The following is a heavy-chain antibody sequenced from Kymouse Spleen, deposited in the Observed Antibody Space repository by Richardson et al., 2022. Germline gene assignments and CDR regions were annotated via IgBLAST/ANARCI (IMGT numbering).Heavy chain of an antibody. D-gene: IGHD6-6*01. Sequence: EVQLVESGGGLVQPGRSLRLSCAASGFTFDDYAMHWVRQAPGKGLEWVSGISWNSGSIGYADSVKGRFTISRDNAKNSLYLQMNSLRAEDTALYYCAKDKEYSSSSGRDYYYYYGMDVWGQGTTVTVSS. CDR2: ISWNSGSI. CDR3: AKDKEYSSSSGRDYYYYYGMDV. V-gene: IGHV3-9*01. J-gene: IGHJ6*02. CDR1: GFTFDDYA.